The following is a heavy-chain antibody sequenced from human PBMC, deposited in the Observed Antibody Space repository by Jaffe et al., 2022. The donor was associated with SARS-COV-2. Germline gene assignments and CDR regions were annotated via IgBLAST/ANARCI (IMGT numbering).Heavy chain of an antibody. Sequence: QVQLQQWGAGLLKPSETLSLTCAVYGGSFSGYYWSWIRQPPGKGLEWIGEINHSGSTNYNPSLKSRVTISVDTSKNQFSLKLSSVTAADTAVYYCARTYDSSGYYPYYFDYWGQGTLVTVSS. D-gene: IGHD3-22*01. J-gene: IGHJ4*02. CDR2: INHSGST. CDR1: GGSFSGYY. CDR3: ARTYDSSGYYPYYFDY. V-gene: IGHV4-34*01.